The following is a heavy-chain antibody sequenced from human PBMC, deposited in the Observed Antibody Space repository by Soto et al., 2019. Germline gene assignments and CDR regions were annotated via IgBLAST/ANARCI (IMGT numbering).Heavy chain of an antibody. CDR2: IDPSDSYT. Sequence: PGESLKISCKGSGYNFTSYWISWVRQMPGKGLEWIGRIDPSDSYTDYSPSFQGHVTISADKSISTAYLQWSSLRASDTAMYYCARRGSNSRYFFAPWGQGTLVTVSS. CDR3: ARRGSNSRYFFAP. D-gene: IGHD6-13*01. CDR1: GYNFTSYW. V-gene: IGHV5-10-1*01. J-gene: IGHJ5*02.